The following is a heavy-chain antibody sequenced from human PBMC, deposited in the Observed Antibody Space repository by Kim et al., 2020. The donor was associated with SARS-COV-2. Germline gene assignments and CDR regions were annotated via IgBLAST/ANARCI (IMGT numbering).Heavy chain of an antibody. Sequence: AYAEFVKGRFTIPRDNAKNSLYLQMNSLRPEDTALYYCARDSTGYFEYFQSWGQGTLVTVSS. J-gene: IGHJ1*01. V-gene: IGHV3-9*01. CDR3: ARDSTGYFEYFQS. D-gene: IGHD3-9*01.